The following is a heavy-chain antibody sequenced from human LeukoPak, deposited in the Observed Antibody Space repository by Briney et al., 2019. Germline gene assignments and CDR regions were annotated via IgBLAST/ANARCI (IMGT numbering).Heavy chain of an antibody. D-gene: IGHD3-10*01. J-gene: IGHJ5*02. Sequence: ASVKVSCKASGYTFTSYGISWVRQAPGQGLEWMGWISAYNGNTNYAQKLQGRVTMTTDTSTSTAYMELRSLRSDDTAMYYCARVLWFGELLPNWFDPWGQGTLVTVSS. CDR3: ARVLWFGELLPNWFDP. CDR1: GYTFTSYG. CDR2: ISAYNGNT. V-gene: IGHV1-18*01.